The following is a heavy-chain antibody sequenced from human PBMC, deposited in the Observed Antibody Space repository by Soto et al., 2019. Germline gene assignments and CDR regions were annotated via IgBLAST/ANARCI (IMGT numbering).Heavy chain of an antibody. Sequence: TGGSLRLSCAASGFTFSSYAMSWVRQAPGKGLEWVSAISGSGGSTYYADSVKGRFTISRDNSKNALYLQMNSLRAGDTAVYYCAKRGDIVEVSRTFVGYGMDVWGQGTTVTVSS. CDR3: AKRGDIVEVSRTFVGYGMDV. V-gene: IGHV3-23*01. D-gene: IGHD2-2*01. CDR1: GFTFSSYA. CDR2: ISGSGGST. J-gene: IGHJ6*02.